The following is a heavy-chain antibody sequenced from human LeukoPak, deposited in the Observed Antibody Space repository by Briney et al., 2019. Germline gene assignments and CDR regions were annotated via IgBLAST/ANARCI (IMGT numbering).Heavy chain of an antibody. Sequence: GASVKVSCKASGYTFTSYGISWVQQAPGQGLELMGWINTYNGNTNYAQKLQGRVTMTTDTSTSTAHMELRSLRSDDTAVYSCARAPLAGYGSGPFDYWGQGTLVTVSS. D-gene: IGHD3-10*01. CDR1: GYTFTSYG. J-gene: IGHJ4*02. V-gene: IGHV1-18*01. CDR3: ARAPLAGYGSGPFDY. CDR2: INTYNGNT.